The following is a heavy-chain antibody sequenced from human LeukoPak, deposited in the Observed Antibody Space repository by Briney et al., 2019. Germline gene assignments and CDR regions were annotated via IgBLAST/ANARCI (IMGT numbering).Heavy chain of an antibody. CDR3: VCDSSSWYSGYFQH. CDR1: GLTFSSYW. D-gene: IGHD6-13*01. CDR2: IKQDGSEK. V-gene: IGHV3-7*01. Sequence: PGGSLRLSCAASGLTFSSYWMSWVRQAPGKGLEWVANIKQDGSEKYYVDSVKGRFTISRDNAKNSLYLQMNSLRAEDTAVYYCVCDSSSWYSGYFQHWGQGTLVTVSS. J-gene: IGHJ1*01.